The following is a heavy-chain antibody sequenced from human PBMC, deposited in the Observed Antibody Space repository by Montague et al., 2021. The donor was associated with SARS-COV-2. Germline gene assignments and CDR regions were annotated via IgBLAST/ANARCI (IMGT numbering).Heavy chain of an antibody. V-gene: IGHV4-61*02. CDR1: GGSISSGSYY. CDR2: IYTSGST. Sequence: TLSLTCTVSGGSISSGSYYWSWIRRPAGKGLEWIGRIYTSGSTNYNPSLKSRVTISVDTSKNQFSLKLSSVTAADTAVYYCARDRVTIFGVVTGYGMDVWGQGTTVTVSS. D-gene: IGHD3-3*01. J-gene: IGHJ6*02. CDR3: ARDRVTIFGVVTGYGMDV.